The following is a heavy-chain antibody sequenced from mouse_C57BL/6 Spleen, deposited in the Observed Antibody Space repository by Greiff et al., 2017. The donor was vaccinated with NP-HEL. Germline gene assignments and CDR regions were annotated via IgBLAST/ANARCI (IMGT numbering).Heavy chain of an antibody. J-gene: IGHJ1*03. V-gene: IGHV3-1*01. CDR2: ISYSGST. D-gene: IGHD1-1*01. CDR1: GYSITSGYD. CDR3: ARERITTGYFDV. Sequence: VQLQQSGPGMVKPSQSLSLTCTVTGYSITSGYDWHWIRHFPGNKLEWMGYISYSGSTNYNPSLKSRISITHDTSKNHFFLKLNSVTTEDTATYYCARERITTGYFDVWGTGTTVTVSS.